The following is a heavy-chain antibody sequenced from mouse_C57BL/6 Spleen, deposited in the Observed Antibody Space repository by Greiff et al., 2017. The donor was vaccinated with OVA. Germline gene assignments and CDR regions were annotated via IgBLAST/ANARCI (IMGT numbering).Heavy chain of an antibody. V-gene: IGHV5-17*01. CDR1: GFTFSDYG. CDR2: ISSGSSTI. Sequence: EVQGVESGGGLVKPGGSLKLSCAASGFTFSDYGMHWVRQAPEKGLEWVAYISSGSSTIYYADTVKGRFTISRDNAKNTLFLQMTSLRSEDTAMYYCAREYYYGSPWFAYWGQGTLVTVSA. J-gene: IGHJ3*01. CDR3: AREYYYGSPWFAY. D-gene: IGHD1-1*01.